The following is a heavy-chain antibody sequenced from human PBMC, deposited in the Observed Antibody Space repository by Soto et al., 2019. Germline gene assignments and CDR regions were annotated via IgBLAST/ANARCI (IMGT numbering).Heavy chain of an antibody. CDR2: ISAYNGNT. J-gene: IGHJ6*02. Sequence: ASVKVSCKASGYTFTSYGISWVRQAPGQGLEWMGWISAYNGNTNYAQKLQGRVTMTTDTSTSTAYMELRSLRSDDTAVYYCARDKSRGDILTGYYYYYYTTVWTSGAKGPRSPSP. D-gene: IGHD3-9*01. CDR1: GYTFTSYG. CDR3: ARDKSRGDILTGYYYYYYTTVWTS. V-gene: IGHV1-18*04.